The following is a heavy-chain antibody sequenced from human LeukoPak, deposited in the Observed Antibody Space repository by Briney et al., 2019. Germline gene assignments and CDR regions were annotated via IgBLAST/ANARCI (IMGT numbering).Heavy chain of an antibody. V-gene: IGHV5-51*01. Sequence: GESLKISCKGSGYSFTSYWIGWVRQMPGKGLEWMGIIYPGDSDTRYSPSFQGQVTISAGKSISTAYLQWSSLKASDTAMYYCASAYSSGWYYFDYWGQGTLVTVSS. CDR1: GYSFTSYW. J-gene: IGHJ4*02. CDR3: ASAYSSGWYYFDY. D-gene: IGHD6-19*01. CDR2: IYPGDSDT.